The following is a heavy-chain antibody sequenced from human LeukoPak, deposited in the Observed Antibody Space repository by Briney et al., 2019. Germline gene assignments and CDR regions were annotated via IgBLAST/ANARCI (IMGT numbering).Heavy chain of an antibody. D-gene: IGHD2-2*01. Sequence: GRSLRLSCAASGFTFDDYAMHWVRQAPGKGLEWVSGISWNSGSIGYADSVKGRFTISRDNSKNTLYLQMNSLRAEDTAVYYCAKDQYCTSTSCYVGYWGQGTLVTVSS. CDR1: GFTFDDYA. CDR3: AKDQYCTSTSCYVGY. CDR2: ISWNSGSI. V-gene: IGHV3-9*01. J-gene: IGHJ4*02.